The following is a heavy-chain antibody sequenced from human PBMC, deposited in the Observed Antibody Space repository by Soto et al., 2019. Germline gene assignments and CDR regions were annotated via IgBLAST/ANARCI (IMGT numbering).Heavy chain of an antibody. CDR2: IYYSGST. CDR1: GGSISSYY. V-gene: IGHV4-59*01. D-gene: IGHD3-10*01. J-gene: IGHJ6*02. Sequence: QVQLQESGPGLVKPSETLSLTCTVSGGSISSYYWSWIRQPPGKGLQWIGYIYYSGSTNYNPSLRSRVARSVDTTKNQFSLKLSSVTAADTAVYYCAGLHGAGGGYYYCGMDVWGQGTTVSVSS. CDR3: AGLHGAGGGYYYCGMDV.